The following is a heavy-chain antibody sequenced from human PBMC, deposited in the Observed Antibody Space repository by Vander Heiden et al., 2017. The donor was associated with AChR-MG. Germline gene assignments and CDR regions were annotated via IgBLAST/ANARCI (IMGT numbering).Heavy chain of an antibody. Sequence: EVQLLESGGGLVQPGGSLRLSWAASGITFSGYARSWVRQAPGKGLEWVSAISGSGGSTYYADSVKGRFTISRDNSKNTLYLQMNSLRAEDTAVYDCAKDYGGNSFPSVLDYWGQGTLVTVSS. CDR2: ISGSGGST. J-gene: IGHJ4*02. V-gene: IGHV3-23*01. CDR1: GITFSGYA. D-gene: IGHD4-17*01. CDR3: AKDYGGNSFPSVLDY.